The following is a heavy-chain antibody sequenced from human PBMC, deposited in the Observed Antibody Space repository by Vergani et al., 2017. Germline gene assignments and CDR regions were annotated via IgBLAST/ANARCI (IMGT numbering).Heavy chain of an antibody. V-gene: IGHV4-59*01. CDR2: IYYSGST. CDR3: ASGRRREYGYWFDP. CDR1: GGSISSYY. J-gene: IGHJ5*02. Sequence: QVQLQESGPGLVKPSETLSLTCTVSGGSISSYYWSWIRQPPGKGLEWIGYIYYSGSTNYNPSLKSRVTISVDTSKNQFSLKLSSVTAADTAVYYGASGRRREYGYWFDPWGQGTLVTVSS. D-gene: IGHD2/OR15-2a*01.